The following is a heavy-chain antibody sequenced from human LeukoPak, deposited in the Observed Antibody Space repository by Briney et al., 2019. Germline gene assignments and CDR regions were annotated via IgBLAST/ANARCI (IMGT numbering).Heavy chain of an antibody. V-gene: IGHV7-4-1*02. Sequence: ASVKVSCKASGYTFTSYGISWVRQAPGQGLEWMGWINTNTGNPTYAQGFTGRFVFSLDTSVSTAYLQISSLKAEDTAVYYCARAQIRRPSDYWGQGTLVTVSS. CDR1: GYTFTSYG. CDR2: INTNTGNP. J-gene: IGHJ4*02. CDR3: ARAQIRRPSDY. D-gene: IGHD3-16*01.